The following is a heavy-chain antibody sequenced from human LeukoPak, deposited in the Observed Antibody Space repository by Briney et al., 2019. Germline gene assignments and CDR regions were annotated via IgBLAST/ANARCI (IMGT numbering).Heavy chain of an antibody. CDR2: ISSSSSYI. CDR3: ARYSSSPNRAFDI. D-gene: IGHD6-6*01. CDR1: GFTFSSYS. J-gene: IGHJ3*02. Sequence: PGGSLRLSCAASGFTFSSYSMNWVRQAPGKGLEWVSSISSSSSYIYYADSVKGRFTISRDNAKNSLSLQMNSLRDEDTAVYYCARYSSSPNRAFDIWGQGTMVTVSS. V-gene: IGHV3-21*01.